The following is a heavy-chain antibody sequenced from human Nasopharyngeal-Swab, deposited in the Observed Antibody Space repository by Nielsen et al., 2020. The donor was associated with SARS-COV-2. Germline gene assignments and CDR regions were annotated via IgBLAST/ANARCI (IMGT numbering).Heavy chain of an antibody. J-gene: IGHJ4*02. CDR1: GFSLSTSKVG. V-gene: IGHV2-5*02. CDR3: VHSTGWRLDY. D-gene: IGHD6-19*01. CDR2: LYWDADN. Sequence: SGPTLVKPSQTLTLTCTFSGFSLSTSKVGVSWVRSLPGKALEWLALLYWDADNRYNPSLKSRITITKDTSKNHVVLTRTNMDPVDTATYFCVHSTGWRLDYWGQGTLFTVSS.